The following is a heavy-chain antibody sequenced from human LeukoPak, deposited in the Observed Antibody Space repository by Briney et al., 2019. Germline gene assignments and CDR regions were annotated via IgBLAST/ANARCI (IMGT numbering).Heavy chain of an antibody. CDR3: AREPLYSGYAIDI. J-gene: IGHJ3*02. V-gene: IGHV4-59*01. CDR1: RGSISGYS. D-gene: IGHD2-21*01. CDR2: IYYSGDT. Sequence: SETLSLTCTVSRGSISGYSWSWIRQSPGGGLEWIGYIYYSGDTAYNPSLRSRVTMSVDTSKNQFSLQLKSMTTADTAVYYCAREPLYSGYAIDIWGQGTVVTVYS.